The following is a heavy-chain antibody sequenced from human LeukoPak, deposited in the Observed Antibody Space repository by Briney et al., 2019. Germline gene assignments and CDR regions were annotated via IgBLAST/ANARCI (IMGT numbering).Heavy chain of an antibody. J-gene: IGHJ4*02. D-gene: IGHD3-22*01. CDR2: INHSGTT. CDR1: GGSFTDYY. Sequence: TETLSLTCAVYGGSFTDYYWSWIRQPPGKGLEWIGEINHSGTTNYSPSLKSRVTISVDTSKNQFSLKLSSVTAADTAVYYCASWDSSGSSLYYFDYWGQGTLVTVSS. V-gene: IGHV4-34*01. CDR3: ASWDSSGSSLYYFDY.